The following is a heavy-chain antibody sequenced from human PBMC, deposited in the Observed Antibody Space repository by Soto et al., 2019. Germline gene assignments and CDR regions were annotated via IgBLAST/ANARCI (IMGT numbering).Heavy chain of an antibody. CDR2: IIPILGIA. V-gene: IGHV1-69*02. CDR1: GGTFSSYT. Sequence: SVKVSCKASGGTFSSYTISWVRQAPGQGLEWMGRIIPILGIANYAQKFQGRVTMTRNTSISTAYMELSSLRSEDTAVYYCAILTGDLRAFDIWGQGTMVTVSS. CDR3: AILTGDLRAFDI. D-gene: IGHD7-27*01. J-gene: IGHJ3*02.